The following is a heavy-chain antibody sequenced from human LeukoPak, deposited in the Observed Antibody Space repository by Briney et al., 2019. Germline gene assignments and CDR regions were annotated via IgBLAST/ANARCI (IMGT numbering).Heavy chain of an antibody. CDR1: GGSISSSSYY. Sequence: SETLSLTCTVSGGSISSSSYYWGWIRQPPGKGLEWIGSIYYSGSTYYNPSLKSRVTISVDTSKNQFSLKLSSVTAADTAEYYCYQLAKNWYFDLWGRGTLVTVSS. CDR3: YQLAKNWYFDL. J-gene: IGHJ2*01. CDR2: IYYSGST. V-gene: IGHV4-39*07. D-gene: IGHD2-2*01.